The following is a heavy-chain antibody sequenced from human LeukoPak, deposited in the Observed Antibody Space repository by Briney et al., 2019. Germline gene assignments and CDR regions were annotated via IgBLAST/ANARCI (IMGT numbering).Heavy chain of an antibody. V-gene: IGHV3-30*02. Sequence: GGSLRLSCAASGFTFSSYGMHWVRQAPGKGLEWVAFIRYDGSNKYYADSVKGRFTISRDNSKNTLYLQMNSLRAEDTAVYYCAKEGYVEVVPAAIRWGQGTLVTVSS. J-gene: IGHJ4*02. CDR2: IRYDGSNK. CDR1: GFTFSSYG. CDR3: AKEGYVEVVPAAIR. D-gene: IGHD2-2*02.